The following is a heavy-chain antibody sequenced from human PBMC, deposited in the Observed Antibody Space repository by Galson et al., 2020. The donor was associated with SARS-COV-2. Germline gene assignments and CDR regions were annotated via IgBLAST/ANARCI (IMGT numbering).Heavy chain of an antibody. CDR3: ARDGQLSSGWAFDY. D-gene: IGHD6-19*01. Sequence: GESLKISCAASGFAFSSHAMHWVRQATGKGLEWVAQIFYDGSDKYYGDSVKGRFTISRDSSKNTVYLQMNNLRADDTAVYYCARDGQLSSGWAFDYWGQGTLVTVSS. J-gene: IGHJ4*02. V-gene: IGHV3-33*01. CDR2: IFYDGSDK. CDR1: GFAFSSHA.